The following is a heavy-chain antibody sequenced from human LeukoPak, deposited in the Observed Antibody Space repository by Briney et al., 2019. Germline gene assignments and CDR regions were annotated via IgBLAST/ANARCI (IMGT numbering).Heavy chain of an antibody. J-gene: IGHJ6*03. CDR1: GFTFSSYA. CDR3: ARGYCSSTSCSYYMDV. Sequence: PGGSLRLSCAASGFTFSSYAMHWVRQAPGKGLEYVSAISSNGGSTYYANSVKGRFTISRDNSKNTLYLQMGSLSAEDMAVYYCARGYCSSTSCSYYMDVWGKGTTVTVSS. CDR2: ISSNGGST. V-gene: IGHV3-64*01. D-gene: IGHD2-2*01.